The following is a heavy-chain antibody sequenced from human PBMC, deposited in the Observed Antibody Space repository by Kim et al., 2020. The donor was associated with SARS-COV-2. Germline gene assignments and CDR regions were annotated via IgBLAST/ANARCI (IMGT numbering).Heavy chain of an antibody. Sequence: ASVKVSCKASGYTFTSYGISWVRQAPGQGLEWMGWISAYNGNTNYAQKLQGRVTMTTDTSTSTAYMELRSLRSDDTAVYYCARVPLHYYYYGMDVWGQGTTVTVSS. J-gene: IGHJ6*02. CDR3: ARVPLHYYYYGMDV. CDR1: GYTFTSYG. V-gene: IGHV1-18*01. CDR2: ISAYNGNT.